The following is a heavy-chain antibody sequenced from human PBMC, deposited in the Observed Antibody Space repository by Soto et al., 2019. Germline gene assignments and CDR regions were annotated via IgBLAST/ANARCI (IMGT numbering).Heavy chain of an antibody. CDR3: ARDPTVTSIAAHFDY. Sequence: GGALRLSCAASGFTFSSYAIHWVRQAPGKGLGWVAVISYDGSNKYYADSVKGRFTISRDNSKNTLYLQMNSLRAEDTAVYYCARDPTVTSIAAHFDYWGQGTQVTVSS. V-gene: IGHV3-30-3*01. CDR1: GFTFSSYA. CDR2: ISYDGSNK. D-gene: IGHD6-6*01. J-gene: IGHJ4*02.